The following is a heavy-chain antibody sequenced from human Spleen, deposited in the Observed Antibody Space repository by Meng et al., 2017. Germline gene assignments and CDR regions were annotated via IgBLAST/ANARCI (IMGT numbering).Heavy chain of an antibody. CDR1: GFTFSSYS. CDR2: ISSSSRYI. Sequence: GGSLRLSCAASGFTFSSYSMNWVRQAPGKGLEWVSSISSSSRYIYYADSVKGRFTISRDNAKNSLYLQMNSLRAEDTAVYYCARGILTGYQYPYYFDYWGQGTLVTVSS. D-gene: IGHD3-9*01. CDR3: ARGILTGYQYPYYFDY. V-gene: IGHV3-21*01. J-gene: IGHJ4*02.